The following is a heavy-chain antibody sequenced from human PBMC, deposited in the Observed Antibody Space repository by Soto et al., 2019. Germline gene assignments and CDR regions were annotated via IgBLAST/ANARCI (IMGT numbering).Heavy chain of an antibody. Sequence: SETLSLTCAVYGGSFSGYYWSWIRQPPGKGLEWIGEINHSGSTNYNPSLKSRVTISVDTSKNQFSLKLSSVTAADTAVYYCARVKIPKERRSQYSSTRFNFDYWGQGTLVTVSS. V-gene: IGHV4-34*01. CDR1: GGSFSGYY. D-gene: IGHD6-13*01. CDR3: ARVKIPKERRSQYSSTRFNFDY. J-gene: IGHJ4*02. CDR2: INHSGST.